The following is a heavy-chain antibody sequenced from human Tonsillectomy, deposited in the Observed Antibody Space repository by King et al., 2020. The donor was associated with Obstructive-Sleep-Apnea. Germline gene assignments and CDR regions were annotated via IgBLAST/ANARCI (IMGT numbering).Heavy chain of an antibody. CDR1: GYAFTDFD. D-gene: IGHD3-16*01. Sequence: QLVQSGAEVKKPGASVKVSCTASGYAFTDFDINWVRQATGQGLEWMGWMNPNSDNKAYARKFQGRITMTRNTSMSTAYMELSGLRSEDTAVYYCARGGADDRPNDAFDVWGQGKMVTVSS. J-gene: IGHJ3*01. CDR3: ARGGADDRPNDAFDV. CDR2: MNPNSDNK. V-gene: IGHV1-8*02.